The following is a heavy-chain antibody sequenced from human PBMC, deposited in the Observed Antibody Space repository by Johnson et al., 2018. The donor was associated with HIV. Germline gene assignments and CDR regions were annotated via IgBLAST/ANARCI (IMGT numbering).Heavy chain of an antibody. V-gene: IGHV3-7*04. CDR3: ARGRTGTKYDAFDI. J-gene: IGHJ3*02. CDR1: GFTFSSYW. CDR2: INQDGSGN. D-gene: IGHD1-7*01. Sequence: VQLVESGGGLVQPGGSLRLSCAASGFTFSSYWMSWVRQAPGKGLEWVANINQDGSGNYFVDSVKGGFTISRANAKNSLYLQMNSLRAEDTAVYYCARGRTGTKYDAFDIWGQGTMVTVSS.